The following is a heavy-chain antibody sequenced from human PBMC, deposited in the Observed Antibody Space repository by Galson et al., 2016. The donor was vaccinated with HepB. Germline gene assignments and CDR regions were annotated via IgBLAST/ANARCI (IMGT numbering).Heavy chain of an antibody. V-gene: IGHV3-23*01. CDR1: GFIFSDQA. CDR2: INGGGDTT. Sequence: SLRLSCAGSGFIFSDQAMSWVRQAPGKGLEWVSAINGGGDTTFYADSVKGRFIVSRDNSEDTLYLQMNRLRVDDTAVYYCARGPQWKHDYWGQGTLVTVSS. J-gene: IGHJ4*02. CDR3: ARGPQWKHDY. D-gene: IGHD4-11*01.